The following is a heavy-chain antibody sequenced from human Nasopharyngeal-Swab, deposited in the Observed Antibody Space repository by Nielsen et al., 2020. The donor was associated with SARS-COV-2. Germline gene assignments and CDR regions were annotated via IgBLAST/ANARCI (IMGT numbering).Heavy chain of an antibody. J-gene: IGHJ4*02. CDR2: ISSSSSYI. Sequence: GESLKISCAASGFTFSSYSMNWVRQAPGKGLEWVSSISSSSSYIYYADSVKGRFTISRDNAKNSLYLQMNSLRAEDTAVYYCAREATGIFDYWGQGTLVTVSS. CDR3: AREATGIFDY. V-gene: IGHV3-21*01. D-gene: IGHD1-1*01. CDR1: GFTFSSYS.